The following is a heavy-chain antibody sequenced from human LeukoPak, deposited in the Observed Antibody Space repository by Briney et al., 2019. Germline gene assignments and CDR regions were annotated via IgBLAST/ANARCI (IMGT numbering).Heavy chain of an antibody. J-gene: IGHJ3*02. D-gene: IGHD1-26*01. CDR2: ISGSGGRT. Sequence: GGSLRLSWAASGFIFSSSAMSWVRQAPGKGLEWVSGISGSGGRTNYADSVKGRFTISRDNSKKTLYLQMHSLRADDTALYYCAKGSGSYHDAFDIWGQGTVVTVSS. CDR1: GFIFSSSA. V-gene: IGHV3-23*01. CDR3: AKGSGSYHDAFDI.